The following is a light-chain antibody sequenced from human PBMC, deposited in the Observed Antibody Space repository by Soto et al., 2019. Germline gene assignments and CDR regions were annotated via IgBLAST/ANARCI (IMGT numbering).Light chain of an antibody. V-gene: IGKV1-16*02. CDR2: AAS. Sequence: DIQMTQSPSSLSASVGDRVTITCRASQGISTFLAWFQQKPGTAPKSLIYAASSLQSGVPSKFIGSGSGTDFTLTISSLQPEDFATYYYQQYYSYPPTFGQGTRLEIK. J-gene: IGKJ5*01. CDR3: QQYYSYPPT. CDR1: QGISTF.